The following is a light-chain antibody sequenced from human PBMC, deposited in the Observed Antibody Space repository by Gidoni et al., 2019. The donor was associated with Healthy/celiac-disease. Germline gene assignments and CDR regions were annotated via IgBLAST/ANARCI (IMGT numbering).Light chain of an antibody. CDR3: SSYAGSNNLV. CDR2: EVS. J-gene: IGLJ2*01. V-gene: IGLV2-8*01. CDR1: SSDVGGYNY. Sequence: QYALTQSPSTSGSLGPSVTISCTGTSSDVGGYNYVSWYQQHPGKAPTLMIYEVSKRPSGVPDRFFGSKSGNTASLTVSGLQAEDEADYYCSSYAGSNNLVFGGGTKLTVL.